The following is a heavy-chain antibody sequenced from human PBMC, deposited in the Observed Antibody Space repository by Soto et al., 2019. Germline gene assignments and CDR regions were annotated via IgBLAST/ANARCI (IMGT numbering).Heavy chain of an antibody. V-gene: IGHV3-21*01. CDR2: ISSTGSPM. D-gene: IGHD3-10*01. CDR3: ARATRRSTLVRGVTTALDY. J-gene: IGHJ4*02. CDR1: GFTFKIYD. Sequence: SVGSVRLSCEASGFTFKIYDMTWVRKDPGKGLEWVSYISSTGSPMYYAESVKGRFTISRDNAKNSLFLQMNSLRGEDTAIYFCARATRRSTLVRGVTTALDYWGQGALVTVSS.